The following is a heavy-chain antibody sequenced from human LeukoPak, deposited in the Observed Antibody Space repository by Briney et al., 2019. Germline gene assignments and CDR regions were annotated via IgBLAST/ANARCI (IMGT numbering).Heavy chain of an antibody. V-gene: IGHV4-59*01. CDR3: ARALYYYDSSGPLPLK. CDR2: IFYSGST. CDR1: GGCISSYY. Sequence: PSETLSLTCTVSGGCISSYYWSWIRQPPGKGLEWIGYIFYSGSTNYNPSLKGRVTISVDTSKNQFSLNLSSVTAADTAVYYCARALYYYDSSGPLPLKWGQGTLVTVSS. J-gene: IGHJ4*02. D-gene: IGHD3-22*01.